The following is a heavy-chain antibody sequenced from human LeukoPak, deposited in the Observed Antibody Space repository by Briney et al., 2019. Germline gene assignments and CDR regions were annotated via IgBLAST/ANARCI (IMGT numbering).Heavy chain of an antibody. J-gene: IGHJ1*01. D-gene: IGHD6-13*01. Sequence: GGSLRLSCAASGFTFSTYSMNWVRQAPGKGLEWVSFISTGSSTIYYADSVKGRFTISRDNSKSTLYLQMNSLRAEDTAVYYCAKESGSRSYGAYFPHWGQGTLVTVSS. CDR2: ISTGSSTI. CDR3: AKESGSRSYGAYFPH. CDR1: GFTFSTYS. V-gene: IGHV3-48*04.